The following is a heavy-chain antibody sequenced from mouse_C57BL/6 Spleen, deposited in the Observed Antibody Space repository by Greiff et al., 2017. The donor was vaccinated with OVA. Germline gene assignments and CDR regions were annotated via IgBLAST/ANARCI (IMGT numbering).Heavy chain of an antibody. CDR2: IYPGDGDT. CDR1: GYAFSSSW. CDR3: ARISITTVVATDD. Sequence: QVQLKQSGPELVKPGASVKISCKASGYAFSSSWMNWVKQRPGKGLEWIGRIYPGDGDTNYNGKFKGKATLTADKSSSTAYMQLSSLTSEDSAVYFCARISITTVVATDDWGQGTTLTVSS. V-gene: IGHV1-82*01. D-gene: IGHD1-1*01. J-gene: IGHJ2*01.